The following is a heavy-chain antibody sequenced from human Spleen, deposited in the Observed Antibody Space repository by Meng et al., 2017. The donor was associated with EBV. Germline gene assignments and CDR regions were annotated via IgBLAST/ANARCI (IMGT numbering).Heavy chain of an antibody. V-gene: IGHV3-11*01. Sequence: VQVVQSWGDLVNPGGSLRLSCASSGFIYSDSYMRWICQTPGKGLEWISYISNSGTTIKYADSVKGRFTISRDNAKNSLYLQMNSLRADDTAVYYCARGTGRWTFDYWGQGNLVTVSS. D-gene: IGHD3/OR15-3a*01. J-gene: IGHJ4*02. CDR1: GFIYSDSY. CDR2: ISNSGTTI. CDR3: ARGTGRWTFDY.